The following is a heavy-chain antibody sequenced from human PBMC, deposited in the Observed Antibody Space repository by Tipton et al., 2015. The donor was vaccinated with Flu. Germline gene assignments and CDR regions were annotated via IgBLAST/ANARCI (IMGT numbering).Heavy chain of an antibody. J-gene: IGHJ1*01. D-gene: IGHD2-21*01. Sequence: GSLRLSCAASGFALSSYWMTWVRQAPGKGLEWVANIKEDGSVKYYVDSVKGRFTISRDNAKNSLYLQMNSLRAEDTAVYYCARQIGGGDCYWGQGTLVTVSS. CDR2: IKEDGSVK. CDR1: GFALSSYW. V-gene: IGHV3-7*03. CDR3: ARQIGGGDCY.